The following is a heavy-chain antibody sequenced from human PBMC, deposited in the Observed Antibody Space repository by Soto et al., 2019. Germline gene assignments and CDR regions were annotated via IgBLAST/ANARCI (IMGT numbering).Heavy chain of an antibody. V-gene: IGHV1-18*01. CDR2: INPDNGNT. Sequence: ASAKVSSKASGYTFTNFAINSVQQAPGQGLEWMGWINPDNGNTKYAQHVQGRVTMTTDTSTTTAYMEVRSLRSDDTAVYFCARDPRHCTGDRCYNWFDPWGQGTLVTSPQ. CDR1: GYTFTNFA. CDR3: ARDPRHCTGDRCYNWFDP. J-gene: IGHJ5*02. D-gene: IGHD2-15*01.